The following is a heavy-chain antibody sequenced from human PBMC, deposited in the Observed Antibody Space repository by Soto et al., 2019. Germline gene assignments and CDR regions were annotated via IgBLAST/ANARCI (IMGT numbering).Heavy chain of an antibody. V-gene: IGHV4-34*01. D-gene: IGHD4-17*01. Sequence: QVQLQQWGAGLLKPSETLSLTCAVYGGSFSGYYWSWIRQPPGKGLEWIGEINHSGSTNYNPSLKSRVTISVDTSNNQFSLKLSSVTAADTAVYYCASDGTETTIHWPYYYYGMDVCGQGTTVTVSS. CDR3: ASDGTETTIHWPYYYYGMDV. CDR2: INHSGST. CDR1: GGSFSGYY. J-gene: IGHJ6*02.